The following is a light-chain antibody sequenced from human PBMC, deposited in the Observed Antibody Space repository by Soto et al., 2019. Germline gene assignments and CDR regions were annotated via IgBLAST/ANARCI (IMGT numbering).Light chain of an antibody. Sequence: EIVLTQSPATLSLSPGESATLSCRASQSVSSSLAWYQQISGQTPRLLIYDASNRATGVPARFSGSGSGTDFPLTISSLVPEDFATYYCQQRSDWPPFTFGPGTKVALK. J-gene: IGKJ3*01. CDR3: QQRSDWPPFT. CDR2: DAS. CDR1: QSVSSS. V-gene: IGKV3-11*01.